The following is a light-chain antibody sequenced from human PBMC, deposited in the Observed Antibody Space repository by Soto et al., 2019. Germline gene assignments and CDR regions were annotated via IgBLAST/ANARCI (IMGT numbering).Light chain of an antibody. V-gene: IGLV2-8*01. CDR1: TNDVGGYNY. CDR3: SSYGGSKV. Sequence: QSVLTQPASVSGSPGQSITISCTGTTNDVGGYNYVSWYQQHPGKAPKLIIYEVSKRPSGVPDRFSGSKSGNTASLTVSGLQAEDEADYYCSSYGGSKVFGGGTKLTVL. J-gene: IGLJ2*01. CDR2: EVS.